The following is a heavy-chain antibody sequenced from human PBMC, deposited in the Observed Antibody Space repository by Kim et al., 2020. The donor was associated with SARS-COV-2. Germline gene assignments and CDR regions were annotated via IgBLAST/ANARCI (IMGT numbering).Heavy chain of an antibody. CDR1: GFTLGDYS. J-gene: IGHJ4*02. CDR3: ARWTSTSYY. CDR2: IKQDGTDK. V-gene: IGHV3-7*03. Sequence: GGSLRLSCAASGFTLGDYSMHWVRQAPGKGLEWVANIKQDGTDKDYVDSVKGRFTISRDNAKNSLYLQMNSLRAEDTAVYYCARWTSTSYYWGEG.